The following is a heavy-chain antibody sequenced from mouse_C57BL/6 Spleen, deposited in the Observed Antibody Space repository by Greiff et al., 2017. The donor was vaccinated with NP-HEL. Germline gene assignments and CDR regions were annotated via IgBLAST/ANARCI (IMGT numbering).Heavy chain of an antibody. V-gene: IGHV1-82*01. CDR3: ASYGYDEGYFDV. CDR2: IYPGDGDT. Sequence: QVQLKESGPELVKPGASVKISCKASGYAFSSSWMNWVKQRPGKGLEWIGRIYPGDGDTNYNGKFKGKATLTADKSSSTAYMQLSSLTSEDSAVYFCASYGYDEGYFDVWGTGTTVTVSS. CDR1: GYAFSSSW. D-gene: IGHD2-2*01. J-gene: IGHJ1*03.